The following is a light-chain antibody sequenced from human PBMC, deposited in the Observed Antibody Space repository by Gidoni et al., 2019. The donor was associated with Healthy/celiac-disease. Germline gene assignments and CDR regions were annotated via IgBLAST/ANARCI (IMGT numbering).Light chain of an antibody. CDR1: QSVSSN. CDR2: GAS. J-gene: IGKJ1*01. Sequence: EIVMTQSPATLSVSPGERATLSCRDSQSVSSNLAWYQQNPGQAPRLRIYGASTRATGIPARFSGSGSGTEFTLTISSLQSEDFAVYYCQQYNNWPPEVTFGQGTKVEIK. CDR3: QQYNNWPPEVT. V-gene: IGKV3-15*01.